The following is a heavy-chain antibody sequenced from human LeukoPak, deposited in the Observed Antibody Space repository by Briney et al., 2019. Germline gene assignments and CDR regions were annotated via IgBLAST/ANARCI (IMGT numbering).Heavy chain of an antibody. Sequence: PSETLSLTCTVSGGSISSYYWSWIRQPPGTGLEWIGYIYYSGSTNYNPSLKSRVTISVDTSKNQFSLKLSSVTAADTAVYYCARDPGFGGSYYFDYWGQGTLVTVSS. CDR1: GGSISSYY. CDR3: ARDPGFGGSYYFDY. J-gene: IGHJ4*02. CDR2: IYYSGST. V-gene: IGHV4-59*01. D-gene: IGHD1-26*01.